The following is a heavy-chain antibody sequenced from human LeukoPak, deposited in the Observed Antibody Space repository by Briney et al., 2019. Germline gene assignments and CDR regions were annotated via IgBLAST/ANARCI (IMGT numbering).Heavy chain of an antibody. Sequence: SETLSLTCTVSGGSISSGDYYWSWIRQPPGKGLEWIGYIYYSGSTYYNPSLKSRVTISVDTSKNQFSLKLSSVTAADTAVYYCAREITMVRVIDYWGQGTLVTVSS. CDR1: GGSISSGDYY. CDR2: IYYSGST. J-gene: IGHJ4*02. V-gene: IGHV4-30-4*01. CDR3: AREITMVRVIDY. D-gene: IGHD3-10*01.